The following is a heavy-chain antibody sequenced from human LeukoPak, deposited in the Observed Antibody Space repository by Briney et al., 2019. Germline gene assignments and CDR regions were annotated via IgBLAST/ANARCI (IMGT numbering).Heavy chain of an antibody. Sequence: SETLSLTCAVYGGSFSGYYWSWIRQPPGKGLEWIGEINHSGSTNYNPSLKSRVTISVDTSKNQFSLKLSSVTAADTAVYYCARLYCSSTSCYWYYFDYWGQGTLVTVSS. V-gene: IGHV4-34*01. CDR3: ARLYCSSTSCYWYYFDY. D-gene: IGHD2-2*01. CDR2: INHSGST. CDR1: GGSFSGYY. J-gene: IGHJ4*02.